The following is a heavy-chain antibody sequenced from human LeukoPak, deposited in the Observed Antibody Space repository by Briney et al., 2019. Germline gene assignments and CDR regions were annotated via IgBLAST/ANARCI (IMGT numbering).Heavy chain of an antibody. CDR2: IYHSGST. Sequence: SETLSLTCAVSGGPISSSNWWSWVRQPPGKGLEWIGDIYHSGSTNYNPSLKSRVTIAVDKSKNQFSLKLSSVTAADTAVYYCARASHDYGDYSHFDYWGQGTLVTVSS. CDR3: ARASHDYGDYSHFDY. D-gene: IGHD4-17*01. V-gene: IGHV4-4*02. J-gene: IGHJ4*02. CDR1: GGPISSSNW.